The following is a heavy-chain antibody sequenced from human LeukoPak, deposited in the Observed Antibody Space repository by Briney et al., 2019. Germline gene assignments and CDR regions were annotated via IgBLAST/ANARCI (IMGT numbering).Heavy chain of an antibody. Sequence: SETLSLTCIVSGGSISSYYWSWIRPPPGEGLEWDGYIYYSGSTNYNPSLKSRVTISVDTSKNQFSLKLSSVTAADTAVYYCARGYYDFWSGYSYYYGMDVWGQGTTVTVSS. D-gene: IGHD3-3*01. CDR3: ARGYYDFWSGYSYYYGMDV. CDR2: IYYSGST. V-gene: IGHV4-59*01. J-gene: IGHJ6*02. CDR1: GGSISSYY.